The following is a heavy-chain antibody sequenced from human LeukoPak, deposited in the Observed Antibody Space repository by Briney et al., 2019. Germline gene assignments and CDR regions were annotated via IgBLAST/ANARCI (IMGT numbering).Heavy chain of an antibody. CDR2: INHSGST. V-gene: IGHV4-34*01. CDR1: GFTFSSYW. D-gene: IGHD5-12*01. J-gene: IGHJ5*02. Sequence: TSGGSLRLSCAASGFTFSSYWMSWIRQPPGKGLEWIGEINHSGSTNYNPSLKSRVTISVDTSKNQFSLKLSSVTAADTAVYYCARQIRWLRYWFDPWGQGTLVTVSS. CDR3: ARQIRWLRYWFDP.